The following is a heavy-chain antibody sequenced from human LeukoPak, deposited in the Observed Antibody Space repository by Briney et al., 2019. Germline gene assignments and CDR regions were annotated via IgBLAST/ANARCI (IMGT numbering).Heavy chain of an antibody. CDR1: GYSISSGYY. Sequence: SETLSLTCAVSGYSISSGYYWGWIRPPPGKGLEWIGSIYHSGSTYYNPSLKSRVTISVGTSKNQFSLNLSSVTAADTAVYYCARGGIVAAGTSRFDTWGQGTLVTVSS. V-gene: IGHV4-38-2*01. CDR3: ARGGIVAAGTSRFDT. CDR2: IYHSGST. J-gene: IGHJ5*02. D-gene: IGHD6-13*01.